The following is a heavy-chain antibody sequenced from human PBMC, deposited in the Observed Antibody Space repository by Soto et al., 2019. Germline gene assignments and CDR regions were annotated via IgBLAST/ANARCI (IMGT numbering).Heavy chain of an antibody. CDR1: GGDLSNSG. CDR3: AKDAGAGFKS. V-gene: IGHV1-69*04. Sequence: QVNLVQSGTEMKKPGSSVMVSCKVSGGDLSNSGISWVRQAPGQGLEWMGGIFPLLAMVDYSQKFQGRVTIYADESTTTAYMDLGSLRSADMAVNYCAKDAGAGFKSWGQGNLVIVSS. D-gene: IGHD1-26*01. J-gene: IGHJ4*02. CDR2: IFPLLAMV.